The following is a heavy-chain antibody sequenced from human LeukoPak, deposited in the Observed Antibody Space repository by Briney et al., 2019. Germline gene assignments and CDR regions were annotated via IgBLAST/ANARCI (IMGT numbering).Heavy chain of an antibody. Sequence: GGSLRLYCVASGFTFSSYGMHWVRQAPGKGLEWVAFIRYDGSNKYYADSVKGRFTISRDNSKNTLYLQMNSLRAEDTAVYYCAKDSTVVTYRPYYFDYWGQGTLVTVSS. J-gene: IGHJ4*02. V-gene: IGHV3-30*02. D-gene: IGHD4-23*01. CDR3: AKDSTVVTYRPYYFDY. CDR2: IRYDGSNK. CDR1: GFTFSSYG.